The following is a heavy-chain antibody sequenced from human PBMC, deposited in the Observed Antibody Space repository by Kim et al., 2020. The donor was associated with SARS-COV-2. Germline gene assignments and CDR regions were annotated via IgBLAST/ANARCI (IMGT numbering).Heavy chain of an antibody. V-gene: IGHV3-30*18. CDR2: ISYDGSNK. J-gene: IGHJ4*02. CDR1: GFTFSSYG. D-gene: IGHD3-9*01. Sequence: PGGSLRLSCAASGFTFSSYGMHWVRQAPGKGLEWVAVISYDGSNKYYADSVKGRFTISRDNSKNTLYLQMNSLRAEDTAVYYCAKAGSDILFDYWGQGTLVTVSS. CDR3: AKAGSDILFDY.